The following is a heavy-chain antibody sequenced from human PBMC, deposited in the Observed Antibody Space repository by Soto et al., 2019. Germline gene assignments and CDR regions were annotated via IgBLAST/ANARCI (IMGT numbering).Heavy chain of an antibody. D-gene: IGHD3-3*01. CDR1: GFTFSSYA. J-gene: IGHJ6*02. CDR3: AKDRADYDFWSGYYDPDYYYDMDV. V-gene: IGHV3-23*01. Sequence: GGSLRLSCAASGFTFSSYAMSWVRQAPGKGLEWVSAISGSGGSTYYADSVKGRFTVSRDNSKNTLYLQMNSLRAEDTAVYYCAKDRADYDFWSGYYDPDYYYDMDVWGQGTTVTVS. CDR2: ISGSGGST.